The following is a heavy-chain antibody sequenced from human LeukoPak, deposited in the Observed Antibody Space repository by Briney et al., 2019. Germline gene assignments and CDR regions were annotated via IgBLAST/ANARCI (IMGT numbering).Heavy chain of an antibody. Sequence: PGGSLRLSCAASGFTFSSYGMHWVRQAPGKGLEWVAVISYDGSNKYYADSVKGRFTISRDNAKNSLYLQMNSLRAEDTAVYYCARAGSRPFDYWGQGTLVTVSS. CDR3: ARAGSRPFDY. V-gene: IGHV3-30*03. CDR1: GFTFSSYG. CDR2: ISYDGSNK. J-gene: IGHJ4*02.